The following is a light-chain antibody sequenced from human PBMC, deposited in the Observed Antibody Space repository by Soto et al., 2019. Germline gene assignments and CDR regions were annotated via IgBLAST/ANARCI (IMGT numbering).Light chain of an antibody. CDR2: DIS. V-gene: IGKV1-5*01. CDR3: QQYNRLWT. Sequence: DIQMTQSPSTLSASVGDRVTITCRASQSISTWLAWYQQKPGKAPKLLVYDISSLESGVPSRFSGSGSGTEFTLTISSLQPDDFAIYYCQQYNRLWTFGQGTKVDIK. J-gene: IGKJ1*01. CDR1: QSISTW.